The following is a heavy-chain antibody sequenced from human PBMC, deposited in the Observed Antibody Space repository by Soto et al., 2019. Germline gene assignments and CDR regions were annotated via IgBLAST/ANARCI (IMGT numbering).Heavy chain of an antibody. CDR2: ISYDGSNK. J-gene: IGHJ6*02. CDR1: GFTFRSYA. CDR3: AREYCTNGVCYHYYYYGMDV. D-gene: IGHD2-8*01. V-gene: IGHV3-30-3*01. Sequence: PGGSLRLSCAAPGFTFRSYAIHWGRPAPGKGLGGVAVISYDGSNKYYADSVKGRFTISRDNSKNTLYLQMNSLRAEDTAVYYCAREYCTNGVCYHYYYYGMDVWGQGTTVTVSS.